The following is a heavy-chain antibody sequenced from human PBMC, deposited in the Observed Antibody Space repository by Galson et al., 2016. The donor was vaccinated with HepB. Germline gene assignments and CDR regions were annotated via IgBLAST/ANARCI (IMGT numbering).Heavy chain of an antibody. CDR3: ARTYGSGSYRRDAFDI. CDR2: ISYDGSNK. V-gene: IGHV3-30-3*01. Sequence: SLRLSCAASGFTFRSYAMHWARQAPGKGLEWVAVISYDGSNKYYADSVKGRFTISRDNSKNTLYLQMNSLRAEDTAVYYCARTYGSGSYRRDAFDIWGQGTMVTVSS. J-gene: IGHJ3*02. D-gene: IGHD3-10*01. CDR1: GFTFRSYA.